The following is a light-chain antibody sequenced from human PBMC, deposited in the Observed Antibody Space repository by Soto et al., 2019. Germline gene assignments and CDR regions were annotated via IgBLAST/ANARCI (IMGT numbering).Light chain of an antibody. Sequence: QSALTQPPSASGSPGQSVTISCTGTSSDVGGYNYVSWYQQYPGRAPKLMISEVTKRPSGVPDRFSGSKSGNTASLTVSGLQAEDGSDYSCSSYAASNNFYFVFGGGTQLTVL. V-gene: IGLV2-8*01. J-gene: IGLJ3*02. CDR3: SSYAASNNFYFV. CDR2: EVT. CDR1: SSDVGGYNY.